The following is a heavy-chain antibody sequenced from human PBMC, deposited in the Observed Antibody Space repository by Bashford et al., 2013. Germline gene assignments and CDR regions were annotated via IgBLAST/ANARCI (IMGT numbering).Heavy chain of an antibody. CDR2: ISSSSSYT. CDR3: VRGGGTVDF. Sequence: RQAPGKGLEWVSYISSSSSYTKYADSVKGRFAISRDNANNSLDLQMSSLRAEDTAVYYCVRGGGTVDFWGQGTLVTVSS. J-gene: IGHJ4*02. V-gene: IGHV3-11*05. D-gene: IGHD2-15*01.